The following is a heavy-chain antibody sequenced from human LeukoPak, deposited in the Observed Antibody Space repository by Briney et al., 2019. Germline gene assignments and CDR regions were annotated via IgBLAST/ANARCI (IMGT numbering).Heavy chain of an antibody. CDR2: ISDDGSNK. V-gene: IGHV3-30*09. D-gene: IGHD6-13*01. CDR3: AKDLEQQLFLPIFDY. J-gene: IGHJ4*02. Sequence: PGGSLRLSCGASGFTFSTDAMHWVRQAPGKGLEWVAAISDDGSNKYYADSVKGRLAISRDNSKNTLYLQMNSLRAEDTAVYYCAKDLEQQLFLPIFDYWGQGTLVTVSS. CDR1: GFTFSTDA.